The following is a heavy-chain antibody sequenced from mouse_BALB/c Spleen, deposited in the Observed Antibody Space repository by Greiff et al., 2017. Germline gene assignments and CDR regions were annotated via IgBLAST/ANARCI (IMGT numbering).Heavy chain of an antibody. D-gene: IGHD2-10*02. CDR2: IWGGGST. CDR3: ARNDPLYGNYGAD. V-gene: IGHV2-6-4*01. J-gene: IGHJ3*01. CDR1: GFSLSRYS. Sequence: VMLVESGPGLVAPSQSLSITCTVSGFSLSRYSVHWVRQPQGKGLEWLGMIWGGGSTDYNSALKSRLSISKDNSKSQVFLKMNSLQTDDTAMYYCARNDPLYGNYGADWGQGTLVTVSA.